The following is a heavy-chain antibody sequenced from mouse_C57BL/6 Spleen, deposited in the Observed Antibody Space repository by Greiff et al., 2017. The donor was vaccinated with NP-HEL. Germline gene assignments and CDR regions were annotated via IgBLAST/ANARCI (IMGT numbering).Heavy chain of an antibody. CDR3: TRRYGNLYYFDY. Sequence: EVQLQQSGTVLARPGASVKMSCKTSGYTFTSYWMHWVKQRPGQGLEWIGAIYPGNSDTSYNQKFKGKAKLTAVTSASTAYMELSSLTNEDSAVYYCTRRYGNLYYFDYWGQGTTLTVSS. V-gene: IGHV1-5*01. CDR2: IYPGNSDT. J-gene: IGHJ2*01. D-gene: IGHD2-1*01. CDR1: GYTFTSYW.